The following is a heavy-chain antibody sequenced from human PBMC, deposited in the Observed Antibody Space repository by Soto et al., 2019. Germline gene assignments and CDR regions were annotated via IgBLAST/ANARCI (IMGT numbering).Heavy chain of an antibody. CDR2: INQDGSEK. J-gene: IGHJ4*02. D-gene: IGHD6-19*01. CDR3: ARCLAVAVAQGCDFGY. Sequence: EVQLVESGGGLVQPGGSLRLSCAASGFTFSSYWMSWVRQAPGKGLEWVANINQDGSEKYYVDSVKGRFTISRDNAKNSLYLQMNSLRAEDTAVYYCARCLAVAVAQGCDFGYWGQGTLVAVSS. CDR1: GFTFSSYW. V-gene: IGHV3-7*01.